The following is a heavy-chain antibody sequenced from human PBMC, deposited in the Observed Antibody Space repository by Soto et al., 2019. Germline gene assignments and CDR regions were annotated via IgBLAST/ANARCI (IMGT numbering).Heavy chain of an antibody. Sequence: SETLSLTCTVSGDSISSYYWSWIRQPPGKGLEWIGYIYYSGSTNYNPSLKSRVTISVDTSKNQFSLKLSSVTAADTAVYYCARGAVLVPAAIAYYYGMDVWGQGTTVTVSS. CDR2: IYYSGST. CDR3: ARGAVLVPAAIAYYYGMDV. CDR1: GDSISSYY. V-gene: IGHV4-59*01. D-gene: IGHD2-2*01. J-gene: IGHJ6*02.